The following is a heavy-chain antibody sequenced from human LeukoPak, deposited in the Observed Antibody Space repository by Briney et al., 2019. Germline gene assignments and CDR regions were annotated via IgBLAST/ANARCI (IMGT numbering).Heavy chain of an antibody. CDR2: IGIRGDT. Sequence: GGSLRLSCAASGFTFIDYDMHWVRQVIGKGLEWVSAIGIRGDTHYSGSVKGRFTISRENAESSLYLQMNSLRAEDTAVYYCARGGIQVSGIDEFDYWGQEPWSPSP. CDR3: ARGGIQVSGIDEFDY. CDR1: GFTFIDYD. J-gene: IGHJ4*01. V-gene: IGHV3-13*01. D-gene: IGHD5-18*01.